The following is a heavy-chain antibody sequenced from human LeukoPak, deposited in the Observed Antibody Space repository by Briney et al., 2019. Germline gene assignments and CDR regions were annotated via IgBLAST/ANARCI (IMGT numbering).Heavy chain of an antibody. Sequence: GGSMRLSCAASGFTFRNYGMNWVRQAPGKGLEWGTIIWYDGSNKYYADPVKGRFIISRDNSKNTLYLQMNSLRAEDTAVYYCATVRGCGGDCYYLDYWGQGTLVTVSS. CDR1: GFTFRNYG. CDR3: ATVRGCGGDCYYLDY. V-gene: IGHV3-33*01. CDR2: IWYDGSNK. D-gene: IGHD2-21*02. J-gene: IGHJ4*02.